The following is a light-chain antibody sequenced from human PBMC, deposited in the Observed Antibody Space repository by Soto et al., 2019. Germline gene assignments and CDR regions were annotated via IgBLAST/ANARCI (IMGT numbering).Light chain of an antibody. CDR2: DVT. CDR3: SSYTSSSTPLV. V-gene: IGLV2-14*01. J-gene: IGLJ3*02. CDR1: SSDVGGYKY. Sequence: QSVLTQPASVSGSPGQSITISCTGTSSDVGGYKYDSWYQQHPGKAPKLMIYDVTNRPSGVSNRFSGSKSGNTASLTISGLQAEDEADYYCSSYTSSSTPLVFGGGTKLTVL.